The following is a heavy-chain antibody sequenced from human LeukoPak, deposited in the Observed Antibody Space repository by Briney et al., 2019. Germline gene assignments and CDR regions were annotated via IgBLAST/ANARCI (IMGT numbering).Heavy chain of an antibody. D-gene: IGHD5-18*01. CDR1: GFTFSSYA. V-gene: IGHV3-23*01. J-gene: IGHJ5*02. Sequence: GGSLRLSCAASGFTFSSYAMSWVRQAPGKGLEWVSAISGSGGRTYYADSVKGRFTISRYNSKSTLYLQMNSLKAEDTAVYYCAKDKYSPNINNWFDPWGQGTLVTVSS. CDR3: AKDKYSPNINNWFDP. CDR2: ISGSGGRT.